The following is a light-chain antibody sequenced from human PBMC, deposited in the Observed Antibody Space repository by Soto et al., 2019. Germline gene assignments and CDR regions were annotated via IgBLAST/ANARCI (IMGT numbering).Light chain of an antibody. Sequence: QSVLPQAACGSGSPGQSITISCIGTSGDVGGYNYVSWYQHHPGEAPKLMIYEVSNRPSGVSDHFSAAKSGNTASLTISGLQAEDEADYHCSSFTISSTLPSVFATGPKANV. CDR1: SGDVGGYNY. CDR2: EVS. J-gene: IGLJ1*01. CDR3: SSFTISSTLPSV. V-gene: IGLV2-14*01.